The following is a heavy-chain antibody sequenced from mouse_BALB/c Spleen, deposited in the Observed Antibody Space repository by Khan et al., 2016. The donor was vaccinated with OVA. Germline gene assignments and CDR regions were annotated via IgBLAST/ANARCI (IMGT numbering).Heavy chain of an antibody. CDR3: TRLYMRYFDV. J-gene: IGHJ1*01. Sequence: VQLQQSGAELVKPGASVKMSCKASGYTFTSYWMHWVKQRPGQGLQWIGVIDPSDSYTSYNQKFKGKATLTVDTSSSTAYMQLSSLTSEDAAVYYCTRLYMRYFDVWGAGTTVTVSS. CDR2: IDPSDSYT. CDR1: GYTFTSYW. V-gene: IGHV1S127*01. D-gene: IGHD1-3*01.